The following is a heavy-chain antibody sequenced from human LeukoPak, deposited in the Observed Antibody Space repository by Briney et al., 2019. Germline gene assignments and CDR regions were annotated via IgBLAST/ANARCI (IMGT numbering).Heavy chain of an antibody. Sequence: GGSLRLSCAASGFTFSSYWMHWVRQAPGKGLVWVSRINSDGSSTSYADSVKGRFTISRDNAKNTLYLQMNSLRAEDTAVYYCAREGSGWYCFDYWGQGTLVTVSS. CDR3: AREGSGWYCFDY. J-gene: IGHJ4*02. CDR1: GFTFSSYW. V-gene: IGHV3-74*01. D-gene: IGHD6-19*01. CDR2: INSDGSST.